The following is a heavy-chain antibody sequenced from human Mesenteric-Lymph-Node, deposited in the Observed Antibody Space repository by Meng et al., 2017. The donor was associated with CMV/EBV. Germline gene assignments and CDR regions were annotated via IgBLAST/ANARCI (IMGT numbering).Heavy chain of an antibody. Sequence: GESLKISCAASAFTFTNSAMNWVRQAPGKGLEWVANIKQDGSEKYYVDSVKGRFTISRDNAKNSLYLQMNSLRAEDTAVYYCAREDLVLDTAMVWVYYYYGMDVWGQGTTVTVSS. CDR3: AREDLVLDTAMVWVYYYYGMDV. D-gene: IGHD5-18*01. J-gene: IGHJ6*02. CDR2: IKQDGSEK. V-gene: IGHV3-7*01. CDR1: AFTFTNSA.